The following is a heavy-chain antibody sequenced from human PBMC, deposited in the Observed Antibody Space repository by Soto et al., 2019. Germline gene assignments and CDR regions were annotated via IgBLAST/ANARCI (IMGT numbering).Heavy chain of an antibody. V-gene: IGHV1-69*01. D-gene: IGHD2-2*01. Sequence: QVQLVQSGAEVRKPGSSVTVSCKASGGTFSNYAISWVRQAPGQGREWMGGIIPIVGTGSYAQKFQGRVTITADEPTTTAYMGLSSLRFEDTAVYYCARVVILVPTASTHYYFHMDVWGPGTTVTVSS. CDR2: IIPIVGTG. CDR1: GGTFSNYA. CDR3: ARVVILVPTASTHYYFHMDV. J-gene: IGHJ6*02.